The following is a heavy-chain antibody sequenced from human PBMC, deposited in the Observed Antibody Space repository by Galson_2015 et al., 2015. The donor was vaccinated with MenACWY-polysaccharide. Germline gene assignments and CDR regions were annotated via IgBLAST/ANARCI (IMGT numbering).Heavy chain of an antibody. V-gene: IGHV3-23*01. CDR2: IGGSGLTT. J-gene: IGHJ4*01. D-gene: IGHD6-13*01. CDR3: ARAPSSSWYPYFCDF. CDR1: GFTFGSYA. Sequence: SLRLSCAASGFTFGSYAMGWVRQAPGKGLEWVSSIGGSGLTTFYAESVKGRFTISRDNAQNILSLQMNSLRADDTARYFCARAPSSSWYPYFCDFWGHGTLVTVSS.